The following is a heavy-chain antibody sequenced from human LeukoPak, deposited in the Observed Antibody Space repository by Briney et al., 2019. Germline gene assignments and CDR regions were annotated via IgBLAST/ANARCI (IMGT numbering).Heavy chain of an antibody. CDR1: GGSFSGYY. V-gene: IGHV4-34*01. CDR2: INHSGST. J-gene: IGHJ4*02. CDR3: ARHPYVHYDYVWGSYRYEFDY. D-gene: IGHD3-16*02. Sequence: SSETLSLTCAVYGGSFSGYYWSWIRQPPGKGLELIGEINHSGSTNYNPSLKSRVTISVDTSKNQFSLKLSSVTAADTAVYYCARHPYVHYDYVWGSYRYEFDYWGQGTLVTVSS.